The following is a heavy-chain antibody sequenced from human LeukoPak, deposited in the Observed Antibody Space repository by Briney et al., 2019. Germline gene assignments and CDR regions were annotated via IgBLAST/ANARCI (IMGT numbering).Heavy chain of an antibody. CDR2: IIPIFGTA. Sequence: SVKVSCKASGGTFSSYAISWVRQAPGQGLEWMGGIIPIFGTANYAQKFQGRVTITADESTSTSYMELSSLRSEDTAVYYCARDFWSGYYYYYGMDVWGQGTTVTVSS. CDR1: GGTFSSYA. D-gene: IGHD3-3*01. J-gene: IGHJ6*02. V-gene: IGHV1-69*13. CDR3: ARDFWSGYYYYYGMDV.